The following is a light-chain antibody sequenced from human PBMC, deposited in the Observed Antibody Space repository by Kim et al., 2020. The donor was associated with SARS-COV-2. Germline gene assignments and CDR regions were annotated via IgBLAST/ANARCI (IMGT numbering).Light chain of an antibody. CDR2: DVS. CDR1: SSDVGGYNY. CDR3: CSYAGSYTSWV. Sequence: QSALTQPRSVSGSPGQSVTISFTGTSSDVGGYNYVSWYQQHPGKAPKLMIYDVSKRPSGVPDRFSGSKSGNTASLTVSGLQAEDEADYYCCSYAGSYTSWVFGGGTQLTV. J-gene: IGLJ2*01. V-gene: IGLV2-11*01.